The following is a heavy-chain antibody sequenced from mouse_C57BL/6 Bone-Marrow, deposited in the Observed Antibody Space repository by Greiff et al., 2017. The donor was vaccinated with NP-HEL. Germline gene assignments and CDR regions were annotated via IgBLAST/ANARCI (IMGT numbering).Heavy chain of an antibody. J-gene: IGHJ2*01. CDR2: IYPGNSDT. D-gene: IGHD1-1*01. CDR3: TRWSTTVVAEPNFDY. CDR1: GYTFTSYW. Sequence: VQLKESGTVLARPGASVKMSCKTSGYTFTSYWMHWVKQRPGQGLEWIGTIYPGNSDTSYNQKFKGKAKLTAVTSASTAYMELSSLTNEDSAVYYCTRWSTTVVAEPNFDYWGQGTTLTVSS. V-gene: IGHV1-5*01.